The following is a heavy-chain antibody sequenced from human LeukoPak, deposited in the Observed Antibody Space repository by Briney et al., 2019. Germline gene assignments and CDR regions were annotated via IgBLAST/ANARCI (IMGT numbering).Heavy chain of an antibody. CDR2: ISSSGSTI. Sequence: PGGSLRLSCAASGFTFSDYYMSWIRQAPEKGLEWVSYISSSGSTIYYADSVKGRFTISRDNAKNSLYLQMNSLRAEDTAVYYCAARKLPCTMCYTGFDYWGQGTLVTVSS. J-gene: IGHJ4*02. D-gene: IGHD2-2*02. CDR1: GFTFSDYY. CDR3: AARKLPCTMCYTGFDY. V-gene: IGHV3-11*04.